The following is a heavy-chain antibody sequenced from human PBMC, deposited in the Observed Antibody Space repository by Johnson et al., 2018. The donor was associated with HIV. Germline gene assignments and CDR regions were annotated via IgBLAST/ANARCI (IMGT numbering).Heavy chain of an antibody. D-gene: IGHD2-2*01. CDR3: ARDRCSSTSCIDAFDI. V-gene: IGHV3-30*04. J-gene: IGHJ3*02. Sequence: QVQLVESGGGVVQPGRSLRLSCAASGFTFSSYAMHWVRHAPGKGLEWVAVISYDGSIKYYADSVKGRFTISRDNSKNTLYLQMNSQRAEDTAVYYCARDRCSSTSCIDAFDIWCQGTMVTVSS. CDR2: ISYDGSIK. CDR1: GFTFSSYA.